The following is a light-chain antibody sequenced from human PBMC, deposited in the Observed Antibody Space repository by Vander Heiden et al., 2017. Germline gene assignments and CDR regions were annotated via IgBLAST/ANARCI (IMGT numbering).Light chain of an antibody. CDR3: LQYYNPVLT. Sequence: DIVMTQSPDSLAVSLGERATINCKSSQSVLYSSNEKNYLAWYQQKPGQPKKGRSDWASDREAGVTERCSGSGAGKDFTLTIRSMKAEDVAVYYCLQYYNPVLTFGGGTKVEIK. J-gene: IGKJ4*02. CDR2: WAS. V-gene: IGKV4-1*01. CDR1: QSVLYSSNEKNY.